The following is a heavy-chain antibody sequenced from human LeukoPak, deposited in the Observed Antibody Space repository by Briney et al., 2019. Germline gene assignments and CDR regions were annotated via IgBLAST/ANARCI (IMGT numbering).Heavy chain of an antibody. D-gene: IGHD6-19*01. CDR2: IIPILGIA. CDR3: ARNPLASGWVDY. V-gene: IGHV1-69*04. Sequence: SSVKVSCKASGGTFSSYAISWVRQAPGQGLEWMGRIIPILGIASYAQQLQGRVTITADKSTSTAYMELSSLRSEDTAVYYCARNPLASGWVDYWGQGTLVTVSS. CDR1: GGTFSSYA. J-gene: IGHJ4*02.